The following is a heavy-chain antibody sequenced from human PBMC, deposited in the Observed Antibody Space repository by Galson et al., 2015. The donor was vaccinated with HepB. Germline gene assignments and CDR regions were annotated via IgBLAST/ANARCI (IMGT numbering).Heavy chain of an antibody. CDR3: ASPSLGLTTVAETAYYYYGMDV. CDR1: GFTFSSYS. Sequence: SLRLSCAASGFTFSSYSMNWVRQAPGKGLEWVSYISSSSSTIYYADSVKGRFTISRDNSKNTLHLQMNSLSVEDTAIYYCASPSLGLTTVAETAYYYYGMDVWGQGTTVTVSS. V-gene: IGHV3-48*01. D-gene: IGHD4-23*01. J-gene: IGHJ6*02. CDR2: ISSSSSTI.